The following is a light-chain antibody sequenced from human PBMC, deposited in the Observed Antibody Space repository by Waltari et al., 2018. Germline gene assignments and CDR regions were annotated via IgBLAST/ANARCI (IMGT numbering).Light chain of an antibody. CDR2: DAS. J-gene: IGKJ2*01. CDR1: QRVSSY. Sequence: EIVLTQSPATLSLSPGERATLSCRASQRVSSYLAWYQQKPGQAPRLLIYDASNRATSIPARFSGSGSGTDFTLTISSLEPEDVAVYYCQQRSNWPPGYTFGQGTKLEIK. V-gene: IGKV3-11*01. CDR3: QQRSNWPPGYT.